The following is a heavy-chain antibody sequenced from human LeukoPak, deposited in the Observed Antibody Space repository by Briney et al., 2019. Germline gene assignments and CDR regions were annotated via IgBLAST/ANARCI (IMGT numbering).Heavy chain of an antibody. V-gene: IGHV1-69*13. D-gene: IGHD3-22*01. Sequence: GASVKVSCKASGGTFSSYAISWVRQAPGQGLEWMGGIIPIVGTANCAQKFQGRVTITADESTSTAYMELSSLRSEDTAVYYCARGLKTSYYYDSSGYQPRDLDYWGQGTLVTVSS. CDR1: GGTFSSYA. CDR3: ARGLKTSYYYDSSGYQPRDLDY. J-gene: IGHJ4*02. CDR2: IIPIVGTA.